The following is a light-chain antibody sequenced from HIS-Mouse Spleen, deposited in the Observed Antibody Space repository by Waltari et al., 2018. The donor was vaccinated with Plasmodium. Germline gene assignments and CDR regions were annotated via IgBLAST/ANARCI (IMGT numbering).Light chain of an antibody. CDR2: NDS. CDR1: ALPKQY. V-gene: IGLV3-25*03. CDR3: QSADSSGTYRV. Sequence: SYELTQPPSVSVSPGPTARITCSGDALPKQYAYWYQQKPGQAPVLVIYNDSERPSGIPERFSGSSSGTTVTLTISGVQAEDEADYYCQSADSSGTYRVFGGGTKLTVL. J-gene: IGLJ2*01.